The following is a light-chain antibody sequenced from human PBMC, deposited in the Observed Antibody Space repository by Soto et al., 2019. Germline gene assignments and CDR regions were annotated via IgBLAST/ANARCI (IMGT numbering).Light chain of an antibody. CDR2: RNN. J-gene: IGLJ2*01. CDR3: AAWENSLNGHVV. V-gene: IGLV1-47*01. Sequence: QSVLTQPPSASGTPGQTVTISCSGSSSNIGSAYIYWYQHLPGTAPKLLIYRNNQRPSGVPDRFSASKSGTSASLAISGLRSGVDADYYWAAWENSLNGHVVFGGGTKLTVL. CDR1: SSNIGSAY.